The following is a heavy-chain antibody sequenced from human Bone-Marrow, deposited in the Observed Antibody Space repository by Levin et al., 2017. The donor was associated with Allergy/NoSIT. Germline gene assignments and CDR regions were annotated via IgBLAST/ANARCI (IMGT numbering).Heavy chain of an antibody. CDR2: INPNSGGT. V-gene: IGHV1-2*02. D-gene: IGHD3-10*01. CDR1: GYTFTGYY. CDR3: ARDRAAMVRGVPTPNDAFDI. Sequence: ASVKVSCKASGYTFTGYYMHWVRQAPGQGREWMGWINPNSGGTNYAQKFQGRVTMTRDTSISTAYMELSRLRSDDTAVYYCARDRAAMVRGVPTPNDAFDIWGQGTMVTVSS. J-gene: IGHJ3*02.